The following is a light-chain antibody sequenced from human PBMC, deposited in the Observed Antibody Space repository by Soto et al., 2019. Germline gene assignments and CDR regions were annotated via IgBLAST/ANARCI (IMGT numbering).Light chain of an antibody. CDR2: DAS. CDR1: QSITSW. V-gene: IGKV1-5*01. Sequence: DIQMTQSPSTLSASVGDTVTITCRASQSITSWMAWYQQKPGKAPKLLIYDASNLESGVPSRFSGSGSGTEFTLTISSLQPDDFATYYCQQYDSYPLTFGQGTRVEIK. CDR3: QQYDSYPLT. J-gene: IGKJ1*01.